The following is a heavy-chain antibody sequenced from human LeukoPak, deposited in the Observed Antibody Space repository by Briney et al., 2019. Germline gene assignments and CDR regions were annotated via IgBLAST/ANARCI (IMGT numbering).Heavy chain of an antibody. D-gene: IGHD3-3*01. CDR1: GYTFTGYY. CDR3: AREYDFWRAFDS. J-gene: IGHJ4*02. CDR2: INPNSGGT. V-gene: IGHV1-2*02. Sequence: GASVKVSCKASGYTFTGYYMHWVRQAPGQGLEWMGWINPNSGGTDYAQKFQGRVTMTRDTSISTAYMELSRLRSDDTAVYYCAREYDFWRAFDSWGQGTLVTVSS.